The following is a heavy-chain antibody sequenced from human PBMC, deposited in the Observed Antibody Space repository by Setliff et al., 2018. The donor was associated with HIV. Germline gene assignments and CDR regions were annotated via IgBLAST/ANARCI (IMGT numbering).Heavy chain of an antibody. CDR1: GYTFTRYG. J-gene: IGHJ4*02. D-gene: IGHD3-3*01. CDR2: ISANTGSP. Sequence: ASVKVSCKASGYTFTRYGISWVRQAPGQGLEWMGWISANTGSPRFAQGFRGRFGFSLDASVTTTYLHINDLRAEDIGVYYFARDGDDYNFRSGTHPFDIWGQGTLVTVSS. V-gene: IGHV7-4-1*02. CDR3: ARDGDDYNFRSGTHPFDI.